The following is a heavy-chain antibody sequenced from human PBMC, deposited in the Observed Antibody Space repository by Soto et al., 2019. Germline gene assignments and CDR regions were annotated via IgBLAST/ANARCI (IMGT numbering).Heavy chain of an antibody. CDR3: ARGKGYSYGPYYFDY. CDR1: GGSISSEGYY. V-gene: IGHV4-31*03. D-gene: IGHD5-18*01. CDR2: IYYSGST. J-gene: IGHJ4*02. Sequence: TLSLTCTVSGGSISSEGYYWSWFRQLPGKGLEWIGDIYYSGSTYYNPSLKSRLTMSGDASKNQFSLKLSSVTAADTALYYCARGKGYSYGPYYFDYWGQGTLVTVS.